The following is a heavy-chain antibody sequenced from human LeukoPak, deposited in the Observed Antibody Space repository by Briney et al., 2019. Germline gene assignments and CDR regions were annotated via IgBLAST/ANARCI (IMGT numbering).Heavy chain of an antibody. CDR2: ISGSGVTT. Sequence: GGSLRLSCAASGFTFSSYTMSWVRQAPGKGLEWVSAISGSGVTTYYADSVKGRFTISRDNSKNTLYLQMNSLRAEDTAVYYCATTFREYRLPLYFDYWGQGSLVTVSS. CDR1: GFTFSSYT. D-gene: IGHD2-2*01. J-gene: IGHJ4*02. V-gene: IGHV3-23*01. CDR3: ATTFREYRLPLYFDY.